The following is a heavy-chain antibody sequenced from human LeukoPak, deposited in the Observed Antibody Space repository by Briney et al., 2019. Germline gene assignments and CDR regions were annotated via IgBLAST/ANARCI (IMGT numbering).Heavy chain of an antibody. CDR2: IKQDGSEK. D-gene: IGHD6-19*01. Sequence: GGSLRLPCAASGFTFSSYSMSWVRQAPGKGLEWVANIKQDGSEKYYVDSVKGRFTISRDNAKNSLYLQMNSLRAEDTAVYYCARDPNSSGWPNYYFDYWGQGTLVTVSS. J-gene: IGHJ4*02. V-gene: IGHV3-7*01. CDR3: ARDPNSSGWPNYYFDY. CDR1: GFTFSSYS.